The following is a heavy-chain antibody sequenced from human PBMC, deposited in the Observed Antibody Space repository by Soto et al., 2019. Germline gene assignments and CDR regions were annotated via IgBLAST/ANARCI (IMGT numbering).Heavy chain of an antibody. CDR3: ARGRGYVYGCNFSGLDV. D-gene: IGHD6-25*01. CDR2: INLSGTT. Sequence: KSLTIPGGVFGGSFRGTGWSWVRKTPGGGLEWIGEINLSGTTNYNPSFQNRVTISVDKTTNNFSLKMTSVLAADAAVYYCARGRGYVYGCNFSGLDVWGQGTTVTVSS. V-gene: IGHV4-34*01. J-gene: IGHJ6*02. CDR1: GGSFRGTG.